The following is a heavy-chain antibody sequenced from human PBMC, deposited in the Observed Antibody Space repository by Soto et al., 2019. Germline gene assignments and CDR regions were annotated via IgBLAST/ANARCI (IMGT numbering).Heavy chain of an antibody. CDR3: AKAPSSDCNSGACSLRS. Sequence: EVQLLESGGGLVQPGGSLGLSCAASGFTFSNYGMSWVRQAPGKGLEWVSSISGGNTFYAGSVKGRFTISRDNSKNTLYLQMNSLTAEDTAVYYCAKAPSSDCNSGACSLRSWGQGTLVTVSS. D-gene: IGHD2-21*01. CDR2: SISGGNT. J-gene: IGHJ5*02. V-gene: IGHV3-23*01. CDR1: GFTFSNYG.